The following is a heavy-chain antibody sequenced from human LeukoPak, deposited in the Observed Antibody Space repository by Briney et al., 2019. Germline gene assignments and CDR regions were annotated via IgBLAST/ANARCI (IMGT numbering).Heavy chain of an antibody. CDR1: GFTFSSYA. Sequence: PGGSLRLSCAASGFTFSSYAMHWVRQAPGKGLEWVSYISSSGSTIYYADSVKGRFTISRDNAKNSLYLQMNSLRAEDTAVYYCARVHRVDILTGHTTYYYYYYMDVWGKGTTVTVSS. D-gene: IGHD3-9*01. V-gene: IGHV3-48*04. CDR2: ISSSGSTI. J-gene: IGHJ6*03. CDR3: ARVHRVDILTGHTTYYYYYYMDV.